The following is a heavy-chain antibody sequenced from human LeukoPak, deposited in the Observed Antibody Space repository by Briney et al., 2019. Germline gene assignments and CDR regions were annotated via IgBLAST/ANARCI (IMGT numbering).Heavy chain of an antibody. Sequence: GRSLRLTCAASGFSFSDHFMDWVRQAPGKGLEWVGRTRKKTNSYTTEYAASVKGRFTISRDDSKNSLYLQMNSLKTEDTAVYYCARGQVTGPYWYFALWGRGNLVTVSS. CDR3: ARGQVTGPYWYFAL. V-gene: IGHV3-72*01. D-gene: IGHD7-27*01. J-gene: IGHJ2*01. CDR2: TRKKTNSYTT. CDR1: GFSFSDHF.